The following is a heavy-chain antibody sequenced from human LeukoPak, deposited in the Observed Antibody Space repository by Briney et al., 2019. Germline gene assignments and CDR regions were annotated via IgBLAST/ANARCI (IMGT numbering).Heavy chain of an antibody. CDR2: IYYSGST. D-gene: IGHD3-10*01. CDR1: GGSISRGDYY. V-gene: IGHV4-30-4*01. Sequence: SETLSLTCTVSGGSISRGDYYWSWIRQSPGKGLEWIGHIYYSGSTYYNPSLKSRVIISVDTSKNQFSLKLSSVTAADTAVYYCARDRLLWFGFDHWGQGTLVTVSS. J-gene: IGHJ4*02. CDR3: ARDRLLWFGFDH.